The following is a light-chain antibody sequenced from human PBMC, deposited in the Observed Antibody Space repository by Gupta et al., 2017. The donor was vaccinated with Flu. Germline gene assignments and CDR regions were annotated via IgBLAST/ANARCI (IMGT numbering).Light chain of an antibody. CDR2: EVS. J-gene: IGLJ3*02. V-gene: IGLV2-18*01. CDR1: SSDVGSYHR. Sequence: QSALTQPPSVSGSPGQSVTIPCTEISSDVGSYHRFSWYQQPPGTAPKLMIYEVSNRPSGVPDRFSGSMSGNTASLTISGLQAEDEADYYCALYTSSSTWVFGGGTKLTVL. CDR3: ALYTSSSTWV.